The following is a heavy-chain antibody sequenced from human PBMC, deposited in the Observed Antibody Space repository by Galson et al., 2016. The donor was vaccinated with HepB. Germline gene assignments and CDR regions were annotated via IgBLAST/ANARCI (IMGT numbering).Heavy chain of an antibody. CDR1: GFTFSSYA. CDR2: ISITVSST. V-gene: IGHV3-23*01. Sequence: SLRLSCAASGFTFSSYAMSWVRQAPGKGLEWVSAISITVSSTYYADSVKGRFTISRDNSKNTLYLQMSTLRSEDTAIYYCAKRIGAGGQFDYWGQGTLVTVSS. CDR3: AKRIGAGGQFDY. J-gene: IGHJ4*02. D-gene: IGHD6-13*01.